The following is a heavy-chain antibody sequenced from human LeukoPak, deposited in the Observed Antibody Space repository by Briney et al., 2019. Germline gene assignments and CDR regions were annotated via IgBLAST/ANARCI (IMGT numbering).Heavy chain of an antibody. CDR1: GGSFSDFY. J-gene: IGHJ3*02. D-gene: IGHD7-27*01. CDR3: ARIRLTGALSAPDDFDI. CDR2: INHSGTT. Sequence: SETLSLTCAVYGGSFSDFYWSWIRQPPGKGLDWIGEINHSGTTNYNPSLKSRVTISVDTSKNQFSLKMRSMTAADTAVYYCARIRLTGALSAPDDFDIWGQGTMVTVSS. V-gene: IGHV4-34*01.